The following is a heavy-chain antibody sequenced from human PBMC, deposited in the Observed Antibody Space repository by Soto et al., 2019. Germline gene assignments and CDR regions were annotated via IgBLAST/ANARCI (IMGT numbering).Heavy chain of an antibody. CDR1: GFTFSRDG. Sequence: PGGSLRLSCAASGFTFSRDGMSWVRQAPGTGLEWVSLVTDNGRSTYYADSVRGRFTISRDNTKNTLFLQMHSLRAEDTAVYYCAKERATTTAFDYWGQGALVTVSS. J-gene: IGHJ4*02. CDR3: AKERATTTAFDY. CDR2: VTDNGRST. D-gene: IGHD4-17*01. V-gene: IGHV3-23*01.